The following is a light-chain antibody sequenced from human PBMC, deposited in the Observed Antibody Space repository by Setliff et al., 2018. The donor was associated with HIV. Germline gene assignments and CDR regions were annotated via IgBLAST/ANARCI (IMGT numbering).Light chain of an antibody. CDR1: SSDVGSYNL. J-gene: IGLJ1*01. CDR3: CSYASSSTFYV. Sequence: QSALTQPASVSGSPGQSITISCTGTSSDVGSYNLVSWYQHHPGKAPKVIIYEVNKRPSGVSNLFSGSKSGTTASLTISGLQAEDEADYYCCSYASSSTFYVFGTGTKVTVL. CDR2: EVN. V-gene: IGLV2-23*02.